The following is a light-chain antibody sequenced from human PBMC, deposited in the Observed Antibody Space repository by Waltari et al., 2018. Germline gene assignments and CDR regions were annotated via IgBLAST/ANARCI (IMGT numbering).Light chain of an antibody. CDR2: LGS. J-gene: IGKJ5*01. V-gene: IGKV2-28*01. Sequence: DFVMTQSPLSLRVTPGESASISCTSSGSLLHSNGDNYLDWYLQKPGQSPQLLIFLGSTRASGVPDRFSGSGSGRDFTLKISQIEAEDVGVYYCMQARQTPLTFGQGTRLEI. CDR1: GSLLHSNGDNY. CDR3: MQARQTPLT.